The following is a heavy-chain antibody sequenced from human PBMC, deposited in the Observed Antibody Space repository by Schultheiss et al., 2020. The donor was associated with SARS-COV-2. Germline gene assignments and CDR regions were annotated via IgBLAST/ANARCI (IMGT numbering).Heavy chain of an antibody. J-gene: IGHJ6*02. D-gene: IGHD5-18*01. CDR3: ARGDVDTGGMDV. CDR2: INHSGST. V-gene: IGHV4-39*07. CDR1: GGSISSSSYY. Sequence: GSLRLSCTVSGGSISSSSYYWGWIRQPPGKGLEWIGEINHSGSTNYNPSLKRRVTISVDRSKNQFSLKLSSVTAADTAVYYCARGDVDTGGMDVWGQGTTVTVSS.